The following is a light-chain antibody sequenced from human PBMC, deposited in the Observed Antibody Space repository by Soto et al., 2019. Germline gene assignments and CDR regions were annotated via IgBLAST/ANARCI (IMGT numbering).Light chain of an antibody. CDR1: HTVSSRY. CDR2: DAS. Sequence: EIVLTQSPGTLSFSPGESVTLSCRASHTVSSRYLAWYQQKAGQAPRLLIYDASSRAAGIPDRFSGSGSGTDFTLTISRLEPEDFAVYYCQQYGRSPRTFGQGTKVDI. J-gene: IGKJ1*01. V-gene: IGKV3-20*01. CDR3: QQYGRSPRT.